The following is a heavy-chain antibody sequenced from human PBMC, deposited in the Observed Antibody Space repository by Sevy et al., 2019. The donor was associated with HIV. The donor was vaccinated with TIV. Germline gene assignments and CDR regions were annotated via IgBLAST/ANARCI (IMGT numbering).Heavy chain of an antibody. CDR2: LSFGCGKI. CDR1: GFDFSIYS. CDR3: AREGCTKPHDY. Sequence: GGSLRLSCAACGFDFSIYSMSWVRQAPGKGLEWVSTLSFGCGKINYADSVKGRFTISRDNSKSSVYLQMNNMRVEDTAVYYCAREGCTKPHDYWGQGTLVTVSS. D-gene: IGHD2-8*01. J-gene: IGHJ4*02. V-gene: IGHV3-23*01.